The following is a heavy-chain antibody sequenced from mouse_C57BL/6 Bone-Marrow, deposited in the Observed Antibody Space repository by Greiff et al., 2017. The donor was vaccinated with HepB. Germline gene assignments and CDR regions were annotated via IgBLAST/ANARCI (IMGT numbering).Heavy chain of an antibody. Sequence: QVQLQQPGAELVRPGSSVKLSCKASGYTFTSYWMHWVKQRPIQGLEWIGNIDPSDSETHYNQKFKDKATLTADKSSSTAYMQLSSLTSEDSAVYCCGRHGSSSWFAYWGQGTLVTVTA. V-gene: IGHV1-52*01. CDR1: GYTFTSYW. D-gene: IGHD1-1*01. J-gene: IGHJ3*01. CDR3: GRHGSSSWFAY. CDR2: IDPSDSET.